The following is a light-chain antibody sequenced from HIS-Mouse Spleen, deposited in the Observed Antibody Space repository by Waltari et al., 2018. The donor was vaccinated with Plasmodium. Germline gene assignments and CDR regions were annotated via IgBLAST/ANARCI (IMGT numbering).Light chain of an antibody. CDR2: AVS. CDR1: SSDVGGYNY. J-gene: IGLJ2*01. Sequence: QSALTQPRSVSGSPGQSVTISCTGTSSDVGGYNYVSWYQQHPGKAPKLMLYAVSKRPSGVPDRFSGSKSGNTASLTISGLQAEDEADYYCCSYAGSYTVVFGGGTKLTVL. CDR3: CSYAGSYTVV. V-gene: IGLV2-11*01.